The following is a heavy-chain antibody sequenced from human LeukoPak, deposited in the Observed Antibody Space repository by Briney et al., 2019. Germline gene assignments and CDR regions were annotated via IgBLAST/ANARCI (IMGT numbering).Heavy chain of an antibody. CDR3: ARDSVLGAPYTDH. CDR2: ISDHNGNP. Sequence: ASVKVSCKASGYSFSNYGISWARQAPGQGLEWMGWISDHNGNPNYAQKFEGGVTMTTDTSTSTAYMELTSLTSDDTAVYYCARDSVLGAPYTDHWGQGTLVTVSS. CDR1: GYSFSNYG. V-gene: IGHV1-18*01. D-gene: IGHD3-16*01. J-gene: IGHJ4*02.